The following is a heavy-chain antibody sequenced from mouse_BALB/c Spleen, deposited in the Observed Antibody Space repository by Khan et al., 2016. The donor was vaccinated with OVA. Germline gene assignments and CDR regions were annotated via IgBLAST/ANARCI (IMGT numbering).Heavy chain of an antibody. CDR1: GYSFTSYY. CDR2: IDPFSGGP. D-gene: IGHD2-3*01. J-gene: IGHJ3*01. Sequence: IQLVQSGPELMKPGASVKISCKASGYSFTSYYIHWVMQSHGKSFEWIGYIDPFSGGPTYKQNFKGKATLTVDKSSSTAYLHLSNLNTEDSAVYCDRRHGYFAWFAYWGQGTLVTVSA. V-gene: IGHV1S135*01. CDR3: RRHGYFAWFAY.